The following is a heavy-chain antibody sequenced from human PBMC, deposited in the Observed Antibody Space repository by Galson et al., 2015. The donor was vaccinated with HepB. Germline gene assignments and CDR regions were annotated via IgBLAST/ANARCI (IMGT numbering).Heavy chain of an antibody. Sequence: SLRLSCAASGFNFRTYSMNWVRQAPGKGLEWIAYIGRRSTTMYYAHSVKGRFTISRDDGGNSVFLQMSSLRVDDTAVYYCARDSYYYDRSGYYFFFAYWGQGALVTVSS. CDR3: ARDSYYYDRSGYYFFFAY. CDR2: IGRRSTTM. D-gene: IGHD3-22*01. V-gene: IGHV3-48*01. J-gene: IGHJ4*02. CDR1: GFNFRTYS.